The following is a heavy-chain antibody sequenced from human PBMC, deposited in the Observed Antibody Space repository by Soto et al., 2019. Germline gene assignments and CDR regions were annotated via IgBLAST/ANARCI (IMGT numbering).Heavy chain of an antibody. CDR1: GFTVSSNY. CDR3: ARLDYGDYYYFDY. D-gene: IGHD4-17*01. CDR2: IYSGGST. Sequence: GGSLRLSCAASGFTVSSNYMSWVRPAPGKGLEWVSVIYSGGSTYYADSVKGRFTISRHNSKNTLYLQMNSLRAEDTAVYYCARLDYGDYYYFDYWGQGTLVTVSS. V-gene: IGHV3-53*04. J-gene: IGHJ4*02.